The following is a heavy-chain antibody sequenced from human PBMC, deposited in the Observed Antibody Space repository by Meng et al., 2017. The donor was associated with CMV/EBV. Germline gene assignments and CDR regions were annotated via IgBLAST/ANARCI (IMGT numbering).Heavy chain of an antibody. CDR1: GGSISSSSYY. CDR3: ARPHYANYFDY. Sequence: LETLSLTCTVSGGSISSSSYYWGWIRQPPGKGLEWIGSIYYSGSTYYNPSLKSRVTISVDTSKNQFSLKLSSVTAADTAVYYCARPHYANYFDYWGQGTLVTVSS. D-gene: IGHD4-17*01. CDR2: IYYSGST. J-gene: IGHJ4*02. V-gene: IGHV4-39*01.